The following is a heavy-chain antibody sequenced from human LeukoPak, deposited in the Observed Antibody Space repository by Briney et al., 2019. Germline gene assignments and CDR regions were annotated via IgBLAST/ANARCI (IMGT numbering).Heavy chain of an antibody. D-gene: IGHD3-22*01. Sequence: ASVKVSCKASGYTFTSYYMHWVRQAPGQGLEWMGIINPSGGSTSYAQKFQGRVTMTRDMSTSTVYMELSSLRSEDTAVYYCARARDQFYYDSSGYYPWGQGTLVTVSS. V-gene: IGHV1-46*01. CDR1: GYTFTSYY. J-gene: IGHJ5*02. CDR2: INPSGGST. CDR3: ARARDQFYYDSSGYYP.